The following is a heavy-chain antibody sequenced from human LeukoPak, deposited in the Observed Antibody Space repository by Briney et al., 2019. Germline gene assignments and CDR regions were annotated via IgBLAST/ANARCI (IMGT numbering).Heavy chain of an antibody. CDR1: GVSPSSSNSY. Sequence: SETLSLTCTVSGVSPSSSNSYWGWGRQPPGTGLEWVGSIYYSGNTYYNASLKSQVSISIDTSKNQVSLKLTSVTAADTAVYYCARQTGSGLFILPGGQGTLVTVSS. V-gene: IGHV4-39*01. D-gene: IGHD3/OR15-3a*01. CDR2: IYYSGNT. J-gene: IGHJ4*02. CDR3: ARQTGSGLFILP.